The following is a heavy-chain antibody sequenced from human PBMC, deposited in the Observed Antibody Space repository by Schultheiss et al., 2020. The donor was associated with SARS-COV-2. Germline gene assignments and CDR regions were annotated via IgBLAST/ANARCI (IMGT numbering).Heavy chain of an antibody. J-gene: IGHJ3*02. CDR2: IWYDGSNK. V-gene: IGHV3-33*08. Sequence: GGSLRLSCAASGFTFSSYGMHWVRQAPGKGLEWVAVIWYDGSNKYYADSVKGRFTISRDNSKNTLYLQMNSLRAEDTAVYYCAREYCGGDCYPDAAFDIWGQGTMVTVSS. D-gene: IGHD2-21*01. CDR3: AREYCGGDCYPDAAFDI. CDR1: GFTFSSYG.